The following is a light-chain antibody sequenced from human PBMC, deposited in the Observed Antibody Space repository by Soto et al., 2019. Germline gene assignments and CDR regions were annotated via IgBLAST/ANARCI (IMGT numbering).Light chain of an antibody. CDR3: FSYAGSRLFVV. CDR1: SSDVANYNL. Sequence: QSALTQPAPVSGSPGQSITISCTGTSSDVANYNLVSWYQQHPGKAPKLIIYEGSKRPSGVSNRFSGSKSGNTASLTISGLQAEDQADYYCFSYAGSRLFVVIGGGTKVTVL. V-gene: IGLV2-23*03. J-gene: IGLJ2*01. CDR2: EGS.